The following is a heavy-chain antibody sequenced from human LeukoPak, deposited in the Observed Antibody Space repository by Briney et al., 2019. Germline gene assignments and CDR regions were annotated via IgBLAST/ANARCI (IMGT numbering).Heavy chain of an antibody. CDR1: GYTFTGYY. J-gene: IGHJ4*02. CDR2: INPNSGGT. Sequence: GASVKVSCKASGYTFTGYYMHWVRQAPGQGLEWMGWINPNSGGTNYAQKFQGRVTMTRDTSISTAYMELSRLRSDDTAVYYCARPASSGLRRYYFDYWGQGTLVTVSS. D-gene: IGHD3-22*01. CDR3: ARPASSGLRRYYFDY. V-gene: IGHV1-2*02.